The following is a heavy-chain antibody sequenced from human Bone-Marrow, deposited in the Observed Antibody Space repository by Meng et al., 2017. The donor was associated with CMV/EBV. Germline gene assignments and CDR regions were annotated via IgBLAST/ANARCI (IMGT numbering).Heavy chain of an antibody. J-gene: IGHJ4*02. CDR2: ISSSSSYI. CDR1: GLTFSSYS. CDR3: ARDVGGSGSY. D-gene: IGHD3-10*01. Sequence: GESLKISCAASGLTFSSYSMNWVRQAPGKGLEWVSSISSSSSYIYYADSVKGRFTISRDNAKNSLYLQMNSLRAEDTAVYYCARDVGGSGSYWGQGTLVTVSS. V-gene: IGHV3-21*01.